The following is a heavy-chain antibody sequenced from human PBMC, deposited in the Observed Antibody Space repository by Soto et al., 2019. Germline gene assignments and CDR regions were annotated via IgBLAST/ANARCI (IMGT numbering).Heavy chain of an antibody. J-gene: IGHJ6*02. V-gene: IGHV6-1*01. Sequence: SQTLSLTCAISGDSVSSNSAAWNWIRQSPSRGLEWLGRTYYRSKWYNDYAVSVKSRITINPDTSKNQFSLKLSSVTAADTAVYYCARDPAVAGTYYYYYYGMDVWGQGTTVTVSS. CDR1: GDSVSSNSAA. CDR2: TYYRSKWYN. CDR3: ARDPAVAGTYYYYYYGMDV. D-gene: IGHD6-19*01.